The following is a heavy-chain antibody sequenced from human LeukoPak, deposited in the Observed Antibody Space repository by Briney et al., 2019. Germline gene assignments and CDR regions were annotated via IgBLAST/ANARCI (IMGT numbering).Heavy chain of an antibody. Sequence: SETLSLTCTISGGSVNSGGYYWSWIGQSPGKGLEWIGYIYHSGSTNYNPSLKSRVTISVDRFKNQFSLKLKSVTAADTAVYYCARGFWSGYYNSHWFDPWGQGTLVTVSS. J-gene: IGHJ5*02. CDR2: IYHSGST. CDR1: GGSVNSGGYY. CDR3: ARGFWSGYYNSHWFDP. D-gene: IGHD3-3*01. V-gene: IGHV4-30-2*06.